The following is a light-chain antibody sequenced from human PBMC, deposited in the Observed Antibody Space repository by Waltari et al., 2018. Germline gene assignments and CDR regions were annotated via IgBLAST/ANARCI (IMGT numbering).Light chain of an antibody. CDR2: DAS. V-gene: IGKV1-33*01. Sequence: DIQMTQSPSSLSASVGERVTITCQASQDITNYLNWYQQKPGKAPKLLIYDASNLGTGVPSRFSGSGSGTDFTFTISSLQPEDIATYYCQQYDNLPLTFGGGTKVEIK. CDR1: QDITNY. J-gene: IGKJ4*01. CDR3: QQYDNLPLT.